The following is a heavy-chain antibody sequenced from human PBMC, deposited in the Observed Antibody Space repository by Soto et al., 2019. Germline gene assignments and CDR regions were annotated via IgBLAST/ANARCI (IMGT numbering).Heavy chain of an antibody. D-gene: IGHD5-12*01. CDR1: GYSFTKYW. Sequence: PGESLKISCKGSGYSFTKYWIGWVRQMPGKGLEWMAIIYPDESDTRYSPSFQGQVTISADNSISTAYLQWSSLKASDTAMYYWVGMGLLGGGYLSYSYYGMDIWGQGTTVTVSS. CDR3: VGMGLLGGGYLSYSYYGMDI. V-gene: IGHV5-51*01. CDR2: IYPDESDT. J-gene: IGHJ6*02.